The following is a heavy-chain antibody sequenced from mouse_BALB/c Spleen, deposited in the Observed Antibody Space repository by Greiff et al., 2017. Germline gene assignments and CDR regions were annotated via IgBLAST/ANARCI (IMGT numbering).Heavy chain of an antibody. D-gene: IGHD2-10*02. CDR2: IDPANGNT. CDR3: ARREYGNYDD. Sequence: EVQLQQSGAELVKPGASVKLSCTASGFNIKDTYMHWVKQRPEQGLEWIGRIDPANGNTKYDPKFQGKATITADTSSNTAYLQLSSLTSEDTAVYYCARREYGNYDDWGQGTTLTVSS. J-gene: IGHJ2*01. CDR1: GFNIKDTY. V-gene: IGHV14-3*02.